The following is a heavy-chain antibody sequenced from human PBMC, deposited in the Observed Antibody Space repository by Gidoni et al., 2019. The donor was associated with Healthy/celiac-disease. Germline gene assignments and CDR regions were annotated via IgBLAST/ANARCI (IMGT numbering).Heavy chain of an antibody. D-gene: IGHD3-10*01. CDR1: GFTFSSSW. V-gene: IGHV3-74*01. CDR2: INSDGSST. CDR3: ARVRLDPKIRGVDAFDI. Sequence: EVQLVESGGGLVQPGGSLRLSCAASGFTFSSSWMHWDRQAPGKGLVWVSRINSDGSSTSYADSVKGRFTISRDNAKNTLYLQMNSLRAEDTAVYYCARVRLDPKIRGVDAFDIWGQGTMVTVSS. J-gene: IGHJ3*02.